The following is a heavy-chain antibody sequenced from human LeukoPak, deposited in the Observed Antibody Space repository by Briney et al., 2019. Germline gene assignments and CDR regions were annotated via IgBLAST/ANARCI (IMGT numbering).Heavy chain of an antibody. V-gene: IGHV3-11*01. J-gene: IGHJ6*02. CDR2: ISSSGSTI. D-gene: IGHD3-22*01. Sequence: GGSLRLSCAASGFTFSDYYMSWIRQAPGKGLEWVSYISSSGSTIYYADSVKGRFTISRDNAKNSLYLQMNSLRAEDTAVYYCAKDDSSGQSWGYYGMDVWGQGTTVTVSS. CDR1: GFTFSDYY. CDR3: AKDDSSGQSWGYYGMDV.